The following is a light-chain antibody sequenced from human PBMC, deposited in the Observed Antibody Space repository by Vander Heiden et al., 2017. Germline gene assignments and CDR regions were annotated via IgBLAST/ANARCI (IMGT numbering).Light chain of an antibody. CDR2: AAS. CDR3: QKYNSPPPWT. CDR1: QGISNY. Sequence: DIQMTQSPSSLSASVGDRVTITCRANQGISNYLAWYKQKPGKVPKLLIYAASTLQSGVPSRFSGSGSGTDFTLTISSLQPEDVATYYCQKYNSPPPWTFGQGTKVEIK. V-gene: IGKV1-27*01. J-gene: IGKJ1*01.